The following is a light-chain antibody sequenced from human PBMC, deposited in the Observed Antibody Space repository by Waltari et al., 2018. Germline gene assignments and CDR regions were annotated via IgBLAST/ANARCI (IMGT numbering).Light chain of an antibody. CDR2: EVN. CDR1: SSDVGGYNL. CDR3: SSYTYTSTPLV. J-gene: IGLJ2*01. V-gene: IGLV2-14*01. Sequence: QSALTQPASVSGSPGQSITIPCIGTSSDVGGYNLVSWYQQHPGKAPKLIIYEVNNRPSGVSNRFSGSKSGNTASLTISGLQAEDEADYYCSSYTYTSTPLVFGGGTKVTVL.